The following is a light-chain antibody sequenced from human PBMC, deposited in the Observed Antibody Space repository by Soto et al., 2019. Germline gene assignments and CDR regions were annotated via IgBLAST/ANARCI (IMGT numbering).Light chain of an antibody. V-gene: IGKV3-20*01. CDR1: QTVSSNY. CDR2: GAS. CDR3: QQYTGPPTT. Sequence: EIILTQSPDTLSLSPGEKATIHCWASQTVSSNYLAWCQQRPGQAPRLLIYGASTRAAGIPDRFSGSGSGTDFTLTITRLEPEDSAVYFCQQYTGPPTTFGQGTRLEIK. J-gene: IGKJ5*01.